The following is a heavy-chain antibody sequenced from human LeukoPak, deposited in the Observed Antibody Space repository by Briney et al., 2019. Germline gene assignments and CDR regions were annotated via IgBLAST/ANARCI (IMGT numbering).Heavy chain of an antibody. CDR2: IYTSGNT. J-gene: IGHJ5*02. V-gene: IGHV4-4*07. D-gene: IGHD5-12*01. CDR1: GRSISRYH. Sequence: ASETLSLTCTVSGRSISRYHWSWIRQPAGKGLERIGRIYTSGNTNYNPSLESRVTMSLDTSRNQFSLNLRSVTAADTAVYYCARDSGYDLNCFDPWGQGTLVTVSS. CDR3: ARDSGYDLNCFDP.